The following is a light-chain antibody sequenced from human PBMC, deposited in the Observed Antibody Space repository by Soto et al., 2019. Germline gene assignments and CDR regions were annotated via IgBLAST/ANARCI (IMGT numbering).Light chain of an antibody. V-gene: IGKV1-5*03. Sequence: DIQMTQSPSTLSGSVGDRVTITCRASQTIVGWLSWYQQKPGKAPKPLIYKASTLKSGVPSRFSGSGSGTDFTLTISSLEPEDFAVYYCQQRSNWPWTFGQGTKVDIK. CDR3: QQRSNWPWT. CDR1: QTIVGW. CDR2: KAS. J-gene: IGKJ1*01.